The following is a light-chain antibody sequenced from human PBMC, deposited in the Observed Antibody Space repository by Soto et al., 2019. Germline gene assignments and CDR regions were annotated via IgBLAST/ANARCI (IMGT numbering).Light chain of an antibody. CDR2: AAS. V-gene: IGKV3D-20*02. Sequence: EIVLTQSPGTLSLSPGERATLSCRASQSVSSSYLAWHQQKPGQAPRLLIYAASNRATGVPARFSGSGSGTDFTLTISSLEPEDFAVYYCHQHINWPPTITFGQGTRLEIK. J-gene: IGKJ5*01. CDR3: HQHINWPPTIT. CDR1: QSVSSSY.